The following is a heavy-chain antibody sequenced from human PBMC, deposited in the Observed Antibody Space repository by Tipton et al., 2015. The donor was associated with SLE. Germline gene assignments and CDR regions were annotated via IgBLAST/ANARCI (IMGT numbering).Heavy chain of an antibody. Sequence: SLRLSCLTSGFIFKDHAMHWVRQAPGKGLEWVSGLSGNSRKIGYADSLRGRITISRDNANNALYLQMHSLRAEYTAVYYCARVPGVTIFGVDPYYFDHLGQGTLVTVSS. D-gene: IGHD3-3*01. J-gene: IGHJ4*02. CDR1: GFIFKDHA. V-gene: IGHV3-9*01. CDR2: LSGNSRKI. CDR3: ARVPGVTIFGVDPYYFDH.